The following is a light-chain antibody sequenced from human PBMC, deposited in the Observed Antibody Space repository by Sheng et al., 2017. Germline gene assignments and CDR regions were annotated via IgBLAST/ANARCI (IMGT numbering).Light chain of an antibody. CDR3: QTWGTGIQV. Sequence: QPEVTQSPSASASLGASVKLTCTLSRGHRSYAVAWHQQQPQKGPRYLMKVNSDGSHSKGDGIPDRFSGSASGADRYLTISSLQSEDEAVYYCQTWGTGIQVFGGGTKLTV. CDR1: RGHRSYA. J-gene: IGLJ2*01. CDR2: VNSDGSH. V-gene: IGLV4-69*01.